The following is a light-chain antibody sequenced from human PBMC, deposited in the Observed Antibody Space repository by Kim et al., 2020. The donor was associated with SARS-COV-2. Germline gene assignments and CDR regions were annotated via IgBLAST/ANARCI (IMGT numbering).Light chain of an antibody. V-gene: IGKV2-28*01. Sequence: DIVMTQSPLHLTVIPGEPASISCRSSESLLYSDGNNYLHWYLQRPGQSPHHLIFLGSNRASGVPDRFSGSGSGTDFTLKISRVEAEDVGVYYCMHALRTPVTFGQGTKLEI. J-gene: IGKJ2*01. CDR2: LGS. CDR3: MHALRTPVT. CDR1: ESLLYSDGNNY.